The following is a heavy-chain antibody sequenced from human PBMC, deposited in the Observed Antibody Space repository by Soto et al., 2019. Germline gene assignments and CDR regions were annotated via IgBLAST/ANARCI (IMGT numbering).Heavy chain of an antibody. V-gene: IGHV3-21*01. CDR3: ARGDVGASLDAFDI. D-gene: IGHD1-26*01. CDR2: ISSSSIYI. J-gene: IGHJ3*02. CDR1: GFTFSSYS. Sequence: ESGGGLVKPGGSLRLSCAASGFTFSSYSINWVRQAPGKGLEWVSSISSSSIYIYYADSVKGRFTISRDNAKNSLYLQMNSLRAEDTAVYYCARGDVGASLDAFDIWGQGTMVTVSS.